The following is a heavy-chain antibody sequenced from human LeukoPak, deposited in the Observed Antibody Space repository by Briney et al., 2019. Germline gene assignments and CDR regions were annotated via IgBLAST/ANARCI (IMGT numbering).Heavy chain of an antibody. CDR1: GFTFSSFD. J-gene: IGHJ4*02. Sequence: GGSLRLSCAVSGFTFSSFDMIWVRQTPGKGLEWVSVISASGDSTYYADSVKGRFTISRDISMKTLYLHLKSLRVEDTAKYYCVKRAASCFDHWGQGTLITVSS. CDR3: VKRAASCFDH. CDR2: ISASGDST. D-gene: IGHD1-26*01. V-gene: IGHV3-23*01.